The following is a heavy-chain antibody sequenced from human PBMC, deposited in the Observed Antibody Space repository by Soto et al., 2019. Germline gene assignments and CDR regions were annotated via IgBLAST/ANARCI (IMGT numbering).Heavy chain of an antibody. J-gene: IGHJ5*02. Sequence: LSLTCTVSGGSISSGDYYWSWIRQPPGKGLEWIGYIYYSGSTYYNPSLKSRVTISVDTSKNQFSLKLSSVTAADTAVYYCARLPGITGTTGWFDPWGQGTLVTVYS. V-gene: IGHV4-30-4*01. CDR3: ARLPGITGTTGWFDP. CDR2: IYYSGST. CDR1: GGSISSGDYY. D-gene: IGHD1-7*01.